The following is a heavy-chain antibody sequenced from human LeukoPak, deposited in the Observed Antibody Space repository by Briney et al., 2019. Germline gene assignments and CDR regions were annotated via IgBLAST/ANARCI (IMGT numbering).Heavy chain of an antibody. Sequence: SETLSLTCTVSGGSISSGGYYWSWIRQHPGKGLEWIGYIYYSGSTYYNPSLKSRVTISVDTSKNQFSLKLSSVTAADTAVYYCARDRTIAAAGTMDYWGQGTLVTVSS. CDR2: IYYSGST. CDR1: GGSISSGGYY. J-gene: IGHJ4*02. D-gene: IGHD6-13*01. V-gene: IGHV4-31*03. CDR3: ARDRTIAAAGTMDY.